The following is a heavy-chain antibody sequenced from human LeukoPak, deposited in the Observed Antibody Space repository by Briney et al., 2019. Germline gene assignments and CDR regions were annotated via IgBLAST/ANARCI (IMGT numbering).Heavy chain of an antibody. CDR2: IIPIVGIA. V-gene: IGHV1-69*04. CDR1: GGTFSSYT. CDR3: ARDGEMVTIYFDY. D-gene: IGHD5-24*01. J-gene: IGHJ4*02. Sequence: GASVKVSCKASGGTFSSYTISWVRQAPGQGLGWMGTIIPIVGIANYAQKFQGRVTITADKFTSTAYMELSSLRSEDAAVYYCARDGEMVTIYFDYWGQGTLVNVSS.